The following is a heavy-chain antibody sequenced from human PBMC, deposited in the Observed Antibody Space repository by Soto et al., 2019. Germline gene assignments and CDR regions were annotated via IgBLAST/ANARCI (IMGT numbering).Heavy chain of an antibody. V-gene: IGHV4-34*01. CDR3: ARVRRDGYSYYYYYGMDV. D-gene: IGHD5-12*01. CDR1: GGSFSGYY. J-gene: IGHJ6*02. Sequence: SETLSLTCAVYGGSFSGYYWSWIRQPPGKGLEWIGEINHSGSTNYNPSLKSRVTISVDTSKNQFSLKLSSVTAADTAVYYCARVRRDGYSYYYYYGMDVWGQGTTVTVPS. CDR2: INHSGST.